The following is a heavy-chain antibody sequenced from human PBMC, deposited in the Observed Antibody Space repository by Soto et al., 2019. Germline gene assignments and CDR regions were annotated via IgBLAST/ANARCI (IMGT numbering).Heavy chain of an antibody. Sequence: ASVKVSCKASGFTFTSSAMQWVRQARGQRLEWIGWIVVGSGNTNYAQKFQERVTITRDMSTSTAYMELSSLRSEDTAVYYCAADQNYSSSSGSGLRWGQGTLVTVSS. J-gene: IGHJ4*02. D-gene: IGHD6-6*01. CDR1: GFTFTSSA. CDR2: IVVGSGNT. V-gene: IGHV1-58*02. CDR3: AADQNYSSSSGSGLR.